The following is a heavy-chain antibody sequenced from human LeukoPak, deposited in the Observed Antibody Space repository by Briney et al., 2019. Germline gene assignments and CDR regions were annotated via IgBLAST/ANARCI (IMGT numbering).Heavy chain of an antibody. CDR3: ARGQIVRSMDV. CDR1: AGSIRTSNW. Sequence: SGTLSLTWAVSAGSIRTSNWWSCVRQPPGKGLEWIGEIYHSGSTNYNPSLKSRATISVDKSKNQFSLKLSSVTAADTAVYYCARGQIVRSMDVWGQGTTVTVSS. J-gene: IGHJ6*02. D-gene: IGHD3-22*01. V-gene: IGHV4-4*02. CDR2: IYHSGST.